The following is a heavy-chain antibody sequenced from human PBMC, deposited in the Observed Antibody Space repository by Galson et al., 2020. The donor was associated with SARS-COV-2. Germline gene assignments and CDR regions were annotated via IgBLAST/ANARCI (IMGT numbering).Heavy chain of an antibody. CDR1: GFSLSTSGMR. V-gene: IGHV2-70*04. J-gene: IGHJ3*02. D-gene: IGHD3-10*01. CDR2: IDWDDDK. Sequence: SGPTLVKPTQTLTLTCTFAGFSLSTSGMRVSWIRQPPGKALEWLARIDWDDDKFYTTSLKTRLTISKDTSKNQVVLTMTNVDPLDTATYYCARSNYYGSGGFSSAFDSWGQGTTVTVSS. CDR3: ARSNYYGSGGFSSAFDS.